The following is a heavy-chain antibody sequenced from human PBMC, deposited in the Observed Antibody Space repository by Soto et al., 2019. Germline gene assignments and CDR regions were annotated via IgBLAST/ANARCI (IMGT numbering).Heavy chain of an antibody. J-gene: IGHJ4*02. CDR2: ISTSGKT. D-gene: IGHD3-16*01. CDR1: VLSIINSY. V-gene: IGHV4-4*07. CDR3: ERGGGVKDLGET. Sequence: PSSTXSLTCSVSVLSIINSYFTLIRHSAGKGLEWIGRISTSGKTNYNPSLNSRLTMSVETYKNQVSMKLTSVNAADTDVYYCERGGGVKDLGETWGQGTLV.